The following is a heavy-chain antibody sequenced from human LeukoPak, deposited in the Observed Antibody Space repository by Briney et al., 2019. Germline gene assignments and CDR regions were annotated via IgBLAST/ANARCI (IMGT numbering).Heavy chain of an antibody. CDR3: AQTSSGWSNDY. V-gene: IGHV3-48*03. CDR1: GFIFTNYE. J-gene: IGHJ4*02. CDR2: ISSSGSTM. Sequence: GGSLRLSCAAPGFIFTNYEMNSVCQAPGKGLEWVSHISSSGSTMYYADSVKGRFTISRDNAKNSLYLQMNSLRAENTAVYYCAQTSSGWSNDYWGQGTLVTVSS. D-gene: IGHD6-19*01.